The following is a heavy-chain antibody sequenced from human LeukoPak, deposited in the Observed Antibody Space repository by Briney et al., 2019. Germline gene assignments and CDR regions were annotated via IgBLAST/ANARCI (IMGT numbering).Heavy chain of an antibody. Sequence: GASVKVSCKASGGTFSSYAISWVRQAPGQGLEWMGGIIPILGTANYAQKFQGRVTITADESTSTAYMELSSLRSEDRAVYYCARDEGYSSSSGFDPWGQGTLVTVSS. CDR2: IIPILGTA. CDR1: GGTFSSYA. D-gene: IGHD6-13*01. J-gene: IGHJ5*02. CDR3: ARDEGYSSSSGFDP. V-gene: IGHV1-69*13.